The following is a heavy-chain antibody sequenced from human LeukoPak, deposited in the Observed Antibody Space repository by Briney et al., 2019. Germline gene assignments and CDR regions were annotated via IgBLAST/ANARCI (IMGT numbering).Heavy chain of an antibody. V-gene: IGHV4-59*08. J-gene: IGHJ4*02. Sequence: SETLSLTCTVSGGSISSYYWSWIRQPPGKGLEWIGYIYYSGSTYYNPSLKSRVTISVDTSKNQFSLKLSSVTAADTAVYYCARGYRSPEFDYWGQGTLVTVSS. CDR2: IYYSGST. CDR3: ARGYRSPEFDY. CDR1: GGSISSYY. D-gene: IGHD6-13*01.